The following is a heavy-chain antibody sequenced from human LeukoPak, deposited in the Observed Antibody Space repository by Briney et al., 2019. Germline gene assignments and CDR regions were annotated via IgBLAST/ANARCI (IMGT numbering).Heavy chain of an antibody. J-gene: IGHJ4*02. CDR1: GFTFSSYA. V-gene: IGHV3-30-3*01. Sequence: GGSLRLSCAASGFTFSSYAMHWVRQAPGKGLEWVAVISYDGSNKYYADSVKGRFTISRDNSKNTLYLQMNSLRAEDTAVYYCAKAPSGGYWSFDNWGQGTLVTVSS. CDR2: ISYDGSNK. D-gene: IGHD1-26*01. CDR3: AKAPSGGYWSFDN.